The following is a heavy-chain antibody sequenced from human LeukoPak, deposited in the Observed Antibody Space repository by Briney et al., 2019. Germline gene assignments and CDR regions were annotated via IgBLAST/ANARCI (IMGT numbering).Heavy chain of an antibody. D-gene: IGHD5-12*01. CDR1: GFTFSSYA. V-gene: IGHV3-23*01. CDR3: AKGFADYSGYEPAFDI. CDR2: ISGSGGST. Sequence: PGGSLRLSCAASGFTFSSYAMSWVRQAPGKGLEWVSAISGSGGSTYYADSVKGRFTISRDNSKNTLYLQMNSLRAEDTAVYYCAKGFADYSGYEPAFDIWGQGTMVTVSS. J-gene: IGHJ3*02.